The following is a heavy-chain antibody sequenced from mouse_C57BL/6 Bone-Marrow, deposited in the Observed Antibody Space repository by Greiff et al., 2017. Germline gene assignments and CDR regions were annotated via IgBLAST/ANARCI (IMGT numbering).Heavy chain of an antibody. V-gene: IGHV1-15*01. J-gene: IGHJ3*01. Sequence: VKLQQSGAELVRPGASVTLSCKASGYTFTDYEMHWVKQTPVHGLEWIGAIDPETGGTAYNQKFKGKAILTADKSSSTAYMELRSLTSEDSAVDYCTISGWLLPLFAYWGQGTLVTVSA. CDR3: TISGWLLPLFAY. CDR2: IDPETGGT. D-gene: IGHD2-3*01. CDR1: GYTFTDYE.